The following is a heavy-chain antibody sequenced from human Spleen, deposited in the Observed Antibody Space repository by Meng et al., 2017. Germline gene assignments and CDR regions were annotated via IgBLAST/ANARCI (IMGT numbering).Heavy chain of an antibody. J-gene: IGHJ5*02. V-gene: IGHV3-23*05. CDR1: GFTFSDYY. Sequence: GESLKISCAASGFTFSDYYMSWIRQAPGKGLEWVSTINNDGDNRHYADSVKGRFIISRDNSKDTFYLQMNSLRAEDTAVYYCANDAGCTTGTMFDRWGQGTLVTVSS. D-gene: IGHD4-17*01. CDR3: ANDAGCTTGTMFDR. CDR2: INNDGDNR.